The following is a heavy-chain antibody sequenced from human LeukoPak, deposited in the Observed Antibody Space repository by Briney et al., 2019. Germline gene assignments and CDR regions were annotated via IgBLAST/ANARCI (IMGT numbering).Heavy chain of an antibody. D-gene: IGHD2-2*01. CDR1: GFTFSSYG. Sequence: GSLRLSCVASGFTFSSYGMHWVRQAPGEGLEWAAVISYDGSNKYYADSVRGRFTISRDISKNTLYLQMNSLRAEDTAVYYCARDSTSCDFDYWGQGTLVTVSS. J-gene: IGHJ4*02. CDR2: ISYDGSNK. CDR3: ARDSTSCDFDY. V-gene: IGHV3-30*03.